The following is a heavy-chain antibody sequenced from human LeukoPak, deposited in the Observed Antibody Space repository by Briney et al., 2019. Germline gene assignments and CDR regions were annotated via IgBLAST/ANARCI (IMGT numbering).Heavy chain of an antibody. CDR2: ISSSGSTV. V-gene: IGHV3-48*03. D-gene: IGHD1-14*01. J-gene: IGHJ4*02. CDR1: GLTFSSYE. CDR3: ASGKGMHSY. Sequence: GGSLRLSCAASGLTFSSYEMNWVRQAPGKGLEWVSYISSSGSTVYYADSVKGRFTISRDNAKNSLYLQMNSLRAEDTAVYYCASGKGMHSYWGQGTLVTVSS.